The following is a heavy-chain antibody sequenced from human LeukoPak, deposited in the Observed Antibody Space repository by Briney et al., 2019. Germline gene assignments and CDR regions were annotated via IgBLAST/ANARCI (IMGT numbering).Heavy chain of an antibody. CDR3: VKEPGIAAAGTPFDY. D-gene: IGHD6-13*01. Sequence: GGSLRLSCSASGFTFSSYAMRWVRQAPGKGLEYVSAISSNGGSTYYADSVKGRFTISRDNSKNTLYLQMSSLRAEDTAVYYCVKEPGIAAAGTPFDYWGQGTLVTVSS. CDR2: ISSNGGST. CDR1: GFTFSSYA. V-gene: IGHV3-64D*06. J-gene: IGHJ4*02.